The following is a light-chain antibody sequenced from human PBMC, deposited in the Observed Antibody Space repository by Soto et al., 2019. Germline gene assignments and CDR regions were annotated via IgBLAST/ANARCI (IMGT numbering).Light chain of an antibody. V-gene: IGLV2-14*01. CDR3: SAWDDSLNGWV. J-gene: IGLJ3*02. Sequence: QSALTQPASVSGSPGQSITISCTGTSSDIGVYNYVSWYQQHPGKAPKLVICEVSNRPSGVSSRFSGSKSGNTASLAISGLQSEDEADYSCSAWDDSLNGWVFGGGTKLTVL. CDR2: EVS. CDR1: SSDIGVYNY.